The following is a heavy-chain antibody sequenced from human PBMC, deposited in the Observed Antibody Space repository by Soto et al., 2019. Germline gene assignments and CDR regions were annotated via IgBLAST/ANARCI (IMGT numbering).Heavy chain of an antibody. Sequence: GGSLRLSCAASGFTFSSYAMSWVRQAPGKGLEWVSAISGSGGSTYYADSVKGRFTISRDNSKNTLYLQMNSLRAEDTAVYYCAKGVVVPAAANDAFDIWGQGTMVTVSS. CDR1: GFTFSSYA. V-gene: IGHV3-23*01. CDR2: ISGSGGST. CDR3: AKGVVVPAAANDAFDI. J-gene: IGHJ3*02. D-gene: IGHD2-2*01.